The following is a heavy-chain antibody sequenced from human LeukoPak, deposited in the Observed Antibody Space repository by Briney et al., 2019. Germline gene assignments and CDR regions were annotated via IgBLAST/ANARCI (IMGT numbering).Heavy chain of an antibody. V-gene: IGHV3-23*01. J-gene: IGHJ4*02. D-gene: IGHD6-6*01. CDR3: ASSLIAAPPFFDY. CDR1: GFTFSSYA. CDR2: ISDSGGST. Sequence: GGSLRLSCAASGFTFSSYAMSWVRQAPGKGLEWVSAISDSGGSTHYADAVRGRFTISRDNSKNTLYLQMNSLRAEDTAVYYCASSLIAAPPFFDYWGQGTLATVSS.